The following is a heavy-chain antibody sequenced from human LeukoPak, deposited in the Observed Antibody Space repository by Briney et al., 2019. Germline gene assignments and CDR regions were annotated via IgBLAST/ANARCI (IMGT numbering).Heavy chain of an antibody. D-gene: IGHD3-22*01. J-gene: IGHJ4*02. CDR2: ISNSGSTI. V-gene: IGHV3-11*01. Sequence: PGGSLRLSCAASGFTFSDYDMSWMRQAPGKGLEWVSYISNSGSTIYYADSVKGRFTISRDNAKNSLYLQMNSLRAEDTAVYYCARTYYYYSSGYYGYFDYWGQGTLVTVSS. CDR1: GFTFSDYD. CDR3: ARTYYYYSSGYYGYFDY.